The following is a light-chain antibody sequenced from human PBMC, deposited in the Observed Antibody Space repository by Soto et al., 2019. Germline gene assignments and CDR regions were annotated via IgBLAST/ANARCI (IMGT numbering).Light chain of an antibody. Sequence: QSALTQPPSASGSPEQSVTISCTGTSSDVGGYNYVSWYQQHPGKVPKLMVYEVNKRPSGVPDRFSGSKSGNTASLTVSGLQAEDEAYYYCTSYAGGNNVFGTGTKLTVL. J-gene: IGLJ1*01. CDR3: TSYAGGNNV. CDR2: EVN. CDR1: SSDVGGYNY. V-gene: IGLV2-8*01.